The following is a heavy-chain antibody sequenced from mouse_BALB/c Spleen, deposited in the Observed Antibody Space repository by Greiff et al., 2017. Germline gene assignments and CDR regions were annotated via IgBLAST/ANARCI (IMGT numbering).Heavy chain of an antibody. D-gene: IGHD2-3*01. V-gene: IGHV1-14*01. Sequence: EVQGVESGPELVKPGASVKMSCKASGYTFTSYVMHWVKQKPGQGLEWIGYINPYNDGTKYNEKFKGKATLTSDKSSSTAYMELSSLTSEDSAVYYCARYDGYYGFAYWGQGTLVTVSA. CDR1: GYTFTSYV. CDR3: ARYDGYYGFAY. J-gene: IGHJ3*01. CDR2: INPYNDGT.